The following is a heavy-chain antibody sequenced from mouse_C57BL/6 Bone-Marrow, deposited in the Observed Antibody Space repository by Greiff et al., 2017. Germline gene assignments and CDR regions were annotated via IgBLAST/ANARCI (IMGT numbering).Heavy chain of an antibody. CDR1: GFNIKNTY. J-gene: IGHJ4*01. D-gene: IGHD1-1*01. Sequence: EVQLQQSVAELVRPGASVKLSCTASGFNIKNTYMHWVKQRPEQGLEWIGRIDPANGNTKYAPKLQGKATITADTSSNTSYLQLSSLTSEDPAIYYCVGPIYYSGSSCAMDYWGQGTSVTVSS. V-gene: IGHV14-3*01. CDR3: VGPIYYSGSSCAMDY. CDR2: IDPANGNT.